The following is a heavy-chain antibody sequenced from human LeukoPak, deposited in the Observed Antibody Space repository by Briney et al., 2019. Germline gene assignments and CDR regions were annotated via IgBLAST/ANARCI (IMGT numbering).Heavy chain of an antibody. V-gene: IGHV3-7*01. Sequence: GGSLRLSCAASGFTFSSYWMSWVRQAPGKGLEWVANIKQDGSEKYYVDSVKGRFTISRDNAKNSLYLQMNSLRAEDTAVYYCARDQKGTYYYGSGSLSPDYWGQGTLVTVSS. CDR1: GFTFSSYW. J-gene: IGHJ4*02. D-gene: IGHD3-10*01. CDR2: IKQDGSEK. CDR3: ARDQKGTYYYGSGSLSPDY.